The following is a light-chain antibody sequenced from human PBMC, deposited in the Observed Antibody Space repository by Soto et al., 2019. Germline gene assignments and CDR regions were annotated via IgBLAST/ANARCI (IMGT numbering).Light chain of an antibody. J-gene: IGLJ2*01. CDR2: EGS. CDR3: CSYAGSSTLL. V-gene: IGLV2-23*01. CDR1: SSDVGSYNL. Sequence: QSVLTQPASVSGSPGQSITISCTGTSSDVGSYNLVSWYQQHPGKAPKLMIYEGSKRPSGVSNRFSGSKSGNTASLTISGLQAEDAADYYCCSYAGSSTLLFGGGTKLTVL.